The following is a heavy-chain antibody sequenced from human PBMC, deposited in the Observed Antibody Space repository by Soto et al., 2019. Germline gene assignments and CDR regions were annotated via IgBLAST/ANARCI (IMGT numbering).Heavy chain of an antibody. Sequence: SEALSXTCTVSGGSISSYYWSWIRQPPGEGLEWIGYIYYSGSTNYNPSLKSRVTISVDTSKNQFSLKLSSVTAADTAVYYCARGDSGYDLYYFDYWGQGTLVTVSS. CDR3: ARGDSGYDLYYFDY. V-gene: IGHV4-59*01. D-gene: IGHD5-12*01. CDR2: IYYSGST. CDR1: GGSISSYY. J-gene: IGHJ4*02.